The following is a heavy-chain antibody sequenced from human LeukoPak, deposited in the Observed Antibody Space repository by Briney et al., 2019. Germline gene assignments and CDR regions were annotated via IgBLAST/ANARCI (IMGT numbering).Heavy chain of an antibody. CDR1: GFTFSSYS. Sequence: GGSLRLSCAASGFTFSSYSMNWVRQAPGKGLEWVSSISSSSSYIYYADSVKGRFTISRDNAKNSLYLQMNSLRAEDTAVYYCARDYCSSTSCYNWGQGTLVTVSS. CDR2: ISSSSSYI. J-gene: IGHJ4*02. D-gene: IGHD2-2*02. CDR3: ARDYCSSTSCYN. V-gene: IGHV3-21*01.